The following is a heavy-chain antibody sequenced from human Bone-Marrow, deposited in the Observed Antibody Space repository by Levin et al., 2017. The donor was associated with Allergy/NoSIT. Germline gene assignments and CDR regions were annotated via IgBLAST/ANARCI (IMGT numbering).Heavy chain of an antibody. CDR2: ISSSTTSI. CDR3: ASIRQGSGSYGAFGY. D-gene: IGHD3-10*01. V-gene: IGHV3-48*01. J-gene: IGHJ4*02. Sequence: TGGSLRLSCAASGFTFSTYGMNWVRQAPGKGLERISYISSSTTSIYYADSVKGRFTISRDNAKNSLYLQMNSLRAEDTAVYYCASIRQGSGSYGAFGYWGQGTLVTVSS. CDR1: GFTFSTYG.